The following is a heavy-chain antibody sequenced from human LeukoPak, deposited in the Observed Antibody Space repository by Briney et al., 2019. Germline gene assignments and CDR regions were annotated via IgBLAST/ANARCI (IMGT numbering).Heavy chain of an antibody. J-gene: IGHJ3*02. D-gene: IGHD6-19*01. V-gene: IGHV1-2*02. CDR2: INPNSGGT. Sequence: GASVKVCCKASGYTFTGYYMHWVRQAPGQGREWMGWINPNSGGTNYAQKFQGRVTMTRDTSISTAYMELSRLRSDDTAVYYCARGRSGWTEDAFDIWGQGTMVTVSS. CDR1: GYTFTGYY. CDR3: ARGRSGWTEDAFDI.